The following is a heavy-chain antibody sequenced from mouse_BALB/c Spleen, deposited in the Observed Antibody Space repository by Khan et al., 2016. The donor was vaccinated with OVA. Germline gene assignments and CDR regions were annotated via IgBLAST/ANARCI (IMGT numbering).Heavy chain of an antibody. CDR2: INTYTGEP. Sequence: QIQLVQSGPELKKPGETVNISCKASGYTFTNYGMTWVKQAPGKALKWMGWINTYTGEPTYADDFKGRFAFSLETSASTAYLQINNLKNEDTGTYYCARVGNYWYFDVWGAGTTVTVSS. V-gene: IGHV9-3-1*01. J-gene: IGHJ1*01. CDR3: ARVGNYWYFDV. CDR1: GYTFTNYG. D-gene: IGHD2-1*01.